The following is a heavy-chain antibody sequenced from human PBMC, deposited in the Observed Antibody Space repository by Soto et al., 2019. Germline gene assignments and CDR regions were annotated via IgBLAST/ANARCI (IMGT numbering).Heavy chain of an antibody. CDR1: GYTFTSYY. J-gene: IGHJ6*02. Sequence: GASVKVSCKASGYTFTSYYMHWVRRAPGQGLEWMGIINPSGGSTSYAQKFQDRVTMTRDTSTSTVYMELSSLRSEDTAVYYCARDQKCISTSCYAVYYYYGMDVWGQGTMVTVSS. D-gene: IGHD2-2*01. V-gene: IGHV1-46*01. CDR3: ARDQKCISTSCYAVYYYYGMDV. CDR2: INPSGGST.